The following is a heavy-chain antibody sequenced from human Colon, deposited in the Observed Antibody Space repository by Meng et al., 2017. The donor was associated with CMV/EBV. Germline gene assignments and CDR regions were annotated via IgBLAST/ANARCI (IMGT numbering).Heavy chain of an antibody. J-gene: IGHJ4*02. Sequence: GESLKISCAASGFTFSEYYMTWIRQAPGKGLEWVSYIGARGNNIYYADSVKGRFTISRDNSKNMLFLQMNSLEVEDTAIYYCVKSAEVGTQFFDYWGQGTLVTVSS. CDR2: IGARGNNI. D-gene: IGHD5-24*01. CDR1: GFTFSEYY. V-gene: IGHV3-11*04. CDR3: VKSAEVGTQFFDY.